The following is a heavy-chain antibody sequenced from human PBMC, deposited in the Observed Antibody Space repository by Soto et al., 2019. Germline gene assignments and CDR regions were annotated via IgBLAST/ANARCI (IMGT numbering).Heavy chain of an antibody. CDR1: GDSITGSH. Sequence: PSETLSLTCTVSGDSITGSHWNWIRQPLGKPLEWIGYIYYRGSTNYNPSLKSRVTISVDTTKNQFSLKLSSVAAADTAVYYCARDQGDFVRYWGRGTLVTVSS. CDR2: IYYRGST. V-gene: IGHV4-59*01. J-gene: IGHJ4*02. D-gene: IGHD3-16*02. CDR3: ARDQGDFVRY.